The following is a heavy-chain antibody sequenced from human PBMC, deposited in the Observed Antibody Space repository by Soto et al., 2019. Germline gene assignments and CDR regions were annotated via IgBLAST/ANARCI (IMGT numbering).Heavy chain of an antibody. J-gene: IGHJ4*02. CDR3: ARGLYGDFTHNDY. V-gene: IGHV4-34*01. CDR2: INHSGST. D-gene: IGHD4-17*01. CDR1: GGSFSGYY. Sequence: SETLSLTCAVYGGSFSGYYWSWIRQPPGKGLEWIGEINHSGSTNYNPSLKSRVTISVDTSKNQFSLKLSSVTAADTAVYYCARGLYGDFTHNDYWGQGTLVTVSS.